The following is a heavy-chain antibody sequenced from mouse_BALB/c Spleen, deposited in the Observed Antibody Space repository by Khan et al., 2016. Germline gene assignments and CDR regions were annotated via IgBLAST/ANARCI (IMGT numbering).Heavy chain of an antibody. D-gene: IGHD2-4*01. J-gene: IGHJ2*01. CDR2: INTETGEP. CDR1: GYMFTDYS. Sequence: QIQLVQSGPELKKPGETVKISCKASGYMFTDYSMYWVKQAPGKGLKWMGWINTETGEPTYADDFKGRFAFSLETSASTAYLQINNLKNEDTATYFSASLDFYYVDCWGQGTTLTVSS. CDR3: ASLDFYYVDC. V-gene: IGHV9-2-1*01.